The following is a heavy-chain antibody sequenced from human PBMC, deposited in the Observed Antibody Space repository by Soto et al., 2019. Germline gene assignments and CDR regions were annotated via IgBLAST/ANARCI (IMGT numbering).Heavy chain of an antibody. J-gene: IGHJ4*02. CDR1: GGTFSNSA. V-gene: IGHV1-69*01. CDR3: ETPAEALDTAMLKGLAH. CDR2: ILPIFGTP. Sequence: QVQLVQSGTEVKKPGSSVKVSCKASGGTFSNSAIIWVRQAPGQGLEWMGGILPIFGTPNYAQKFQGRLTISADEFSSTAYMELNILRSEDTAVYYCETPAEALDTAMLKGLAHWGQGSLVTVSS. D-gene: IGHD5-18*01.